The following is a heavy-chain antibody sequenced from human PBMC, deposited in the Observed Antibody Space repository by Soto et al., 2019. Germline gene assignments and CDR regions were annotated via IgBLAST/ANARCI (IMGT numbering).Heavy chain of an antibody. J-gene: IGHJ6*02. D-gene: IGHD6-19*01. Sequence: SETLSLTCTVSGGSINNYYWSWIRQPPGKGLEWIGYIYYSGSTNYNPSLKSRVNISVDTSKNQVSLNLNSVTAADTAVYYCARERHSGNYGMDVWGLGTTVTVSS. CDR2: IYYSGST. CDR1: GGSINNYY. CDR3: ARERHSGNYGMDV. V-gene: IGHV4-59*01.